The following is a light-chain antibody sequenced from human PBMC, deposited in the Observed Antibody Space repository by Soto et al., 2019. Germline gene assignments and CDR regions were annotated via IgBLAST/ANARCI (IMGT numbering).Light chain of an antibody. J-gene: IGKJ1*01. CDR2: DAS. CDR3: QQYKSHSTWT. Sequence: DIQMTQSPSTLSASVGDRVTITCRASQSISNWLAWYQQRPGKAPKVLIYDASSLQRGVPSRFSGSGSGTEFTLTFSSLQPDDFATYYCQQYKSHSTWTFGQGTKVEIK. CDR1: QSISNW. V-gene: IGKV1-5*01.